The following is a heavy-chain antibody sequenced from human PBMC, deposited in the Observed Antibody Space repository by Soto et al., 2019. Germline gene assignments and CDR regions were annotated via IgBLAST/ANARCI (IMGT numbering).Heavy chain of an antibody. J-gene: IGHJ6*02. CDR1: GGSISSGGYS. D-gene: IGHD3-10*01. CDR2: IYHSGST. V-gene: IGHV4-30-2*01. Sequence: SETLSLTCAVSGGSISSGGYSRSWIRQPPGKGLEWIGYIYHSGSTYYNPSLKSRVTISVDRSKNQFSLKLSSLTAADTAVYYCARGSRYYGSGSYYNGDYYYYYGMDVWGQGTTVTVSS. CDR3: ARGSRYYGSGSYYNGDYYYYYGMDV.